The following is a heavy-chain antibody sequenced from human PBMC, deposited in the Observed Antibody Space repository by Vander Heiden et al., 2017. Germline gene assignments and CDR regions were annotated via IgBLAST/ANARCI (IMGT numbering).Heavy chain of an antibody. CDR2: ISSTGNYI. V-gene: IGHV3-21*02. CDR1: GGRFSSSN. Sequence: QLVETGGGLVKPGGSLRLSCVDAGGRFSSSNMNWVRQSPGKGLEWVAFISSTGNYIYTADSLKGRFTISRDNAKNSLYLQMNSLTADDTAIYYCARDRRSGPSYAFDLWGQGTLVTVSS. CDR3: ARDRRSGPSYAFDL. D-gene: IGHD1-26*01. J-gene: IGHJ3*01.